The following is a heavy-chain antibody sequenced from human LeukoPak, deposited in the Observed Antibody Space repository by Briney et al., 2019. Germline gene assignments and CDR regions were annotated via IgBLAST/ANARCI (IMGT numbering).Heavy chain of an antibody. V-gene: IGHV4-39*07. CDR3: ARTGPTVTTFPHPFDY. CDR1: GGSISSSSYH. D-gene: IGHD4-17*01. J-gene: IGHJ4*02. Sequence: PSETLSLTCTVSGGSISSSSYHWGWIRQPPGKKLEWIGSIYFGGSTYYNPSLKSRVTIFVDTSKNQFSLKLSSVTAADTAVYYCARTGPTVTTFPHPFDYWGQGTLVTVSS. CDR2: IYFGGST.